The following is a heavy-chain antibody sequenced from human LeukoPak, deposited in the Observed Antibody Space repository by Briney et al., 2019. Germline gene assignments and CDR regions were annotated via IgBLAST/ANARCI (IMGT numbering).Heavy chain of an antibody. CDR2: IYHTGSV. CDR3: ARHDDFLSAYNY. V-gene: IGHV4-4*02. CDR1: GGSINSDYW. D-gene: IGHD3-3*01. Sequence: PSETLSLTCAVSGGSINSDYWWTWVRQSPGKGLEWIGEIYHTGSVNYNLSLESRVTISRDRSKNQFSLMLRSVTAADTAVYYCARHDDFLSAYNYWGRGILVTVSS. J-gene: IGHJ4*02.